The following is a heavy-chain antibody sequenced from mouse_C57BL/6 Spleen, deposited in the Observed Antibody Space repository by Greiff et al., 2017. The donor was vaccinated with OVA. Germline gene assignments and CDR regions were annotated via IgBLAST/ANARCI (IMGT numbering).Heavy chain of an antibody. V-gene: IGHV1-55*01. CDR1: GYTFTSYW. CDR2: IYPGSGST. CDR3: ARPNYYGSSSGYFDV. D-gene: IGHD1-1*01. Sequence: QVHVKQPGAELVKPGASVKMSCKASGYTFTSYWITWVKQRPGQGLEWIGDIYPGSGSTNYNEKFKSKATLTVDTSSSTAYMQLSSLTSEDAAVYYCARPNYYGSSSGYFDVWGTGTTVTVSS. J-gene: IGHJ1*03.